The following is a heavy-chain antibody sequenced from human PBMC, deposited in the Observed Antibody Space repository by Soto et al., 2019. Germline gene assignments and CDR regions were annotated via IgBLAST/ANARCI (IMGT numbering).Heavy chain of an antibody. V-gene: IGHV3-15*07. D-gene: IGHD6-19*01. CDR2: ISRESDGGTT. J-gene: IGHJ4*02. CDR3: TTHIIVPGTADS. Sequence: EVQLVESGGGLVKPGGSLRLSCAASGVTFSNAWMNWVRQAPGKGLEWVGRISRESDGGTTDYIAPVKGRFTISRDDSRNMLYLQMDSLKTEDTGVYYCTTHIIVPGTADSWGQGILVTVSS. CDR1: GVTFSNAW.